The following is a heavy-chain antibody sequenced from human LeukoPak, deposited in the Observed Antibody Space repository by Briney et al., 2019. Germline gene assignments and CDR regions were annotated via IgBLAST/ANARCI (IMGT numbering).Heavy chain of an antibody. Sequence: PGGSLRLSCAASGFTFSSYAMSWVRQAPGKGLEWVSAISGSGGSTYYADSVKGRFTISRDNSKNTLYLQMNSLRAEDTAVYHCALLARAAAGRWVRSYWGQGTLVTVSS. J-gene: IGHJ4*02. V-gene: IGHV3-23*01. CDR3: ALLARAAAGRWVRSY. CDR2: ISGSGGST. D-gene: IGHD6-13*01. CDR1: GFTFSSYA.